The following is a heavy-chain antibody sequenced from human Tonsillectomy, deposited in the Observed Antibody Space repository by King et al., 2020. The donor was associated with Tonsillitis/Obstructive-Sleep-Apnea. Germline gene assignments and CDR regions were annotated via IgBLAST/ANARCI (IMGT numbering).Heavy chain of an antibody. Sequence: QLQESGPGLVKPSETLSLTCTVSGDSVSSSNYYWGWVRQPPGKGLEWIGTIYYSGSTFYYPSLKRRVTISGDTSKNQLSLKHSSVTAADTAVYYCAGGLGIAARPLDYWGQGTLVTVSS. D-gene: IGHD6-6*01. V-gene: IGHV4-39*01. CDR3: AGGLGIAARPLDY. J-gene: IGHJ4*02. CDR2: IYYSGST. CDR1: GDSVSSSNYY.